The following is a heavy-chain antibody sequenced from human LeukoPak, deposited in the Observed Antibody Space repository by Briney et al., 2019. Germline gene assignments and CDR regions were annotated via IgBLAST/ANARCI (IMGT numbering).Heavy chain of an antibody. V-gene: IGHV4-39*01. D-gene: IGHD1-26*01. J-gene: IGHJ4*02. CDR3: ARTPHSNEWELLGYFDF. CDR2: SSYNGNT. CDR1: GASINTDSFY. Sequence: PSETLSLTRTVSGASINTDSFYWAWIRQSPGKGLDWIGTSSYNGNTYYNASVKSRASISVDSSKNQISLKLSSVTAADTAIYYCARTPHSNEWELLGYFDFWGQGTRVAVSS.